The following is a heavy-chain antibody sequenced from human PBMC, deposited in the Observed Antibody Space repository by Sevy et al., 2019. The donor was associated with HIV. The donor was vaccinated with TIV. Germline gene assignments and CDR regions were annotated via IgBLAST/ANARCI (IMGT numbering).Heavy chain of an antibody. V-gene: IGHV1-18*04. J-gene: IGHJ4*02. CDR1: GYTFTGYG. CDR3: ARGAFGDLLY. CDR2: INPDTGNT. D-gene: IGHD4-17*01. Sequence: ASVKVSCKASGYTFTGYGISWLRQAPGQGPEWMAWINPDTGNTNFTRHFRDRVTLTTDTSTSTACMEVRSLKSDDTAVYFCARGAFGDLLYWGQGTPVTVSS.